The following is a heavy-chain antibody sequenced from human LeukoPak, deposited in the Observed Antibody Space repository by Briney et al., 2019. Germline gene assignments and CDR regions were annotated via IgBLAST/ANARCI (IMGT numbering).Heavy chain of an antibody. J-gene: IGHJ3*02. V-gene: IGHV4-31*03. CDR3: ARGDYGDQGAFDI. D-gene: IGHD4-17*01. CDR1: GGSISSGDYY. Sequence: SETLSLTCTVSGGSISSGDYYWSWIRQHPGKGLEWIGYIYYSGNTYYNPSLKSRVIISVDTSKNQFSLKLSSVTAADTAVYYCARGDYGDQGAFDIWGQGTMVTVSS. CDR2: IYYSGNT.